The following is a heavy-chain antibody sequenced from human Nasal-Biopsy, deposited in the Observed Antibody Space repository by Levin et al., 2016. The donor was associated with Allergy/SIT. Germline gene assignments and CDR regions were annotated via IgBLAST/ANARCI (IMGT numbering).Heavy chain of an antibody. CDR1: GYDFATHG. CDR2: VTRDNGDDNDDI. J-gene: IGHJ4*02. V-gene: IGHV1-18*01. D-gene: IGHD1-1*01. Sequence: ASVKVSCKASGYDFATHGISWVRQAPGRGLEWMGRVTRDNGDDNDDIHYAQQFHGRVRMTTDTSTSTAYMVLWGLTSNDTAVYYCARDRSTLGSTDFDYWGQGTLVTVSS. CDR3: ARDRSTLGSTDFDY.